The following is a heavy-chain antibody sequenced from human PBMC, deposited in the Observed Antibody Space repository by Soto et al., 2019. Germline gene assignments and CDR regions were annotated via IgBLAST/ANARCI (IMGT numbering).Heavy chain of an antibody. CDR1: GGSFSSDSFS. Sequence: QVQLQESGPGLVKPSQTLSLTCSVSGGSFSSDSFSWIWDRQFPGQRLEWIGYINYSGTTYYNPSLRSRINMSVDTSKNQVSLNLSSVTAADTAVYYCARYHKWDGMDVWGQGTTVTVSS. D-gene: IGHD1-26*01. J-gene: IGHJ6*02. V-gene: IGHV4-31*03. CDR3: ARYHKWDGMDV. CDR2: INYSGTT.